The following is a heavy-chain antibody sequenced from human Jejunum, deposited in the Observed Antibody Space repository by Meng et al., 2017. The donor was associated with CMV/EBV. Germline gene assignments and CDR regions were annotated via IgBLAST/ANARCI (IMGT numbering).Heavy chain of an antibody. J-gene: IGHJ3*01. CDR2: IRSDGSST. V-gene: IGHV3-64*02. D-gene: IGHD5-24*01. CDR3: ARGRHDSNFRDDVFHV. CDR1: FIFSTYA. Sequence: FIFSTYAMHWVRQAPGKGLEYVSSIRSDGSSTYYADAVKGRFSIPRDNSKNTLYLQMGSLREEDTAVYYCARGRHDSNFRDDVFHVWGPGTLVTVSS.